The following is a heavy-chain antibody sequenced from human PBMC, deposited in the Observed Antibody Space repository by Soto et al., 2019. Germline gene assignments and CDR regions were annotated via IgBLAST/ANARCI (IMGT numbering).Heavy chain of an antibody. V-gene: IGHV4-39*01. CDR2: TYYNGNA. D-gene: IGHD3-22*01. J-gene: IGHJ4*02. Sequence: SEARCLSCTGSGGFLDRGRYYGCWIRQPPGKGLEWIGTTYYNGNAYYNPSLKSRVTMSVDTSKNQFSLKLISVTAADTAVYYCARHFVAVVIKGWGYWGQGTLVS. CDR3: ARHFVAVVIKGWGY. CDR1: GGFLDRGRYY.